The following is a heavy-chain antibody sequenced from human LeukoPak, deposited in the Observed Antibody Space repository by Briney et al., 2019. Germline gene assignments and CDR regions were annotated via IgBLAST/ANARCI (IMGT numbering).Heavy chain of an antibody. CDR3: ARGGLSYYYMDV. Sequence: SETLSLTCTVSGGSISSYYWSWIRQPPGKGLEWIGYIYYNGNTNYNPSLKSRVTLSVDTSKNQFSLKLSSVTAADTAVYYCARGGLSYYYMDVWGKGTTVTVSS. V-gene: IGHV4-59*01. CDR1: GGSISSYY. J-gene: IGHJ6*03. CDR2: IYYNGNT.